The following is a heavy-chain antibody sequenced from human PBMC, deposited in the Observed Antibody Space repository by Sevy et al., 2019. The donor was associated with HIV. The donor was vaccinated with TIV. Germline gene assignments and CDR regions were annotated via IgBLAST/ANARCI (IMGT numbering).Heavy chain of an antibody. CDR1: GFTFGDYA. Sequence: GGSLRLSCTTSGFTFGDYAMNWVRQAPGKGLEWVAFLKNKANGGTVDHAASVEGRFTISRDDSKSIAYLQMNDLTTEDTGVYYCTRWKGLQSIFDYWGQGALVTVSS. D-gene: IGHD1-1*01. CDR3: TRWKGLQSIFDY. CDR2: LKNKANGGTV. V-gene: IGHV3-49*04. J-gene: IGHJ4*02.